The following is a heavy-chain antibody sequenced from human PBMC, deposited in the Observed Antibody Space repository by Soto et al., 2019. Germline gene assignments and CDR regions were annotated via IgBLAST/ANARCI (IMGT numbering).Heavy chain of an antibody. J-gene: IGHJ6*02. CDR1: GYTFTSYG. D-gene: IGHD2-2*01. CDR2: ISAYNGNT. CDR3: ARDEGRVVVPAAPDYYYYYGMDA. V-gene: IGHV1-18*04. Sequence: ASVKVCCKASGYTFTSYGISWVRQAPGQGLEWMGCISAYNGNTNYAQKLQGRVTMTTDTPTRRDYMEVRSLRSDDTAVYYCARDEGRVVVPAAPDYYYYYGMDAWGQGTTVPVS.